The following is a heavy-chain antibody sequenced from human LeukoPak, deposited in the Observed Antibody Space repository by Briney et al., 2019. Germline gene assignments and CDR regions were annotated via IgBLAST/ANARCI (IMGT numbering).Heavy chain of an antibody. CDR2: IKQDGSEK. V-gene: IGHV3-7*01. Sequence: GGSLRLSCAASGFTFSSYWMSWVRQAPGKGLEGGANIKQDGSEKYYVDSVKGRFTISRDNAKNTLYLQMNSLRAEDTAVYYCARGGGSTYGFFSSLDYWGQGTQVTVSS. D-gene: IGHD5-18*01. CDR3: ARGGGSTYGFFSSLDY. J-gene: IGHJ4*02. CDR1: GFTFSSYW.